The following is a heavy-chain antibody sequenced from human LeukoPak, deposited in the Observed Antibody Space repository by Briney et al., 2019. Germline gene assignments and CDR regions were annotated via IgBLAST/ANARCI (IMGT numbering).Heavy chain of an antibody. CDR2: IYYSGYT. CDR1: GGSISGYY. J-gene: IGHJ4*02. V-gene: IGHV4-59*08. D-gene: IGHD3-10*01. CDR3: ARHKKTYYYGSGSPGAVFDY. Sequence: SETLSLTCTVSGGSISGYYWSWIRQPPGKGLEWIGCIYYSGYTNHNPSLKSRVTISVDTSKNQFSLKLNSVTAADTAVYYCARHKKTYYYGSGSPGAVFDYWGQGTLVTVSS.